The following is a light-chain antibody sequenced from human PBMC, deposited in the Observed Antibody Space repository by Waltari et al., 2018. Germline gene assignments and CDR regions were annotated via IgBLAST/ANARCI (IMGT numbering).Light chain of an antibody. J-gene: IGLJ3*02. V-gene: IGLV7-43*01. Sequence: QTVVTQEPSLTVSPGGTVTLTCAPSTGAATSGYYPNWFQQKPGQAPRSLIYSISKKHSWTPARFSGSLLGGKAALTLSGAQPEDEAEYYCLLYYGDAQLGVFGGGTKLTVL. CDR1: TGAATSGYY. CDR2: SIS. CDR3: LLYYGDAQLGV.